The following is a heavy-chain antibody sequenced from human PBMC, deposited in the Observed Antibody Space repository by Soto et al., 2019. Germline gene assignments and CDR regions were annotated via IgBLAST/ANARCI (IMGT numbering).Heavy chain of an antibody. V-gene: IGHV4-4*07. CDR3: ARGDSTDCSNGVCSFFYNHDMDV. Sequence: PSETLSLTCTVSGGSISSYYWSWIRQPAGKGLEWIGRIYTSGSTNYNPSLKSRVTMSVDTSKNQFSLKLSSVTAADTAVYYCARGDSTDCSNGVCSFFYNHDMDVWGQGTTVT. CDR2: IYTSGST. J-gene: IGHJ6*02. CDR1: GGSISSYY. D-gene: IGHD2-8*01.